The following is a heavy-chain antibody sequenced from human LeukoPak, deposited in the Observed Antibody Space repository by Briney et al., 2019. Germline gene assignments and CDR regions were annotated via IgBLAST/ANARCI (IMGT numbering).Heavy chain of an antibody. CDR2: IKQDGSEK. J-gene: IGHJ6*02. CDR3: AGVSCGGDCYSPYYGMDV. D-gene: IGHD2-21*02. V-gene: IGHV3-7*01. Sequence: GGSLRLSCAASGFTCSSHWMSWVRQAPGKGLEWVANIKQDGSEKYYVDSVKGRFTISRGNAKNSVHLQMNSLRADDTAVYYCAGVSCGGDCYSPYYGMDVWGQGTTVTVSS. CDR1: GFTCSSHW.